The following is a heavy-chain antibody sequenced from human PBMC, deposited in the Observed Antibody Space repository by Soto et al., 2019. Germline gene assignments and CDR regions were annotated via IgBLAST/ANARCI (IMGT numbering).Heavy chain of an antibody. Sequence: QVQLQESGPGLVKPSETLSLTCTVSGGSISSYYWSWIRQPPGKGLEWIGYIYYSGSTNYNPSLXSXVXTXXDTYKHQCSLKLSCVSDADTAVYSCARLWGWSVHYRGQGTLVNVSS. CDR3: ARLWGWSVHY. CDR1: GGSISSYY. V-gene: IGHV4-59*08. J-gene: IGHJ4*02. CDR2: IYYSGST. D-gene: IGHD3-16*01.